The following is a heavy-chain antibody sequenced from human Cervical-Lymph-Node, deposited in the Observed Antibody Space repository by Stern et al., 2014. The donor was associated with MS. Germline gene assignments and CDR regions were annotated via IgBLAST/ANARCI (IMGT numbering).Heavy chain of an antibody. V-gene: IGHV3-33*01. D-gene: IGHD6-13*01. Sequence: VQLVESGGGVVQPGRSLRLSCKASGFTFSRYARHWVRQAPGKGLEWVALIWYAGSNQYYADSVTSRFTISRDNCKNALYLQMNSLRAEDSAVYYCASAYSSSHYYFDYWGQGTLVTVSS. CDR3: ASAYSSSHYYFDY. CDR2: IWYAGSNQ. J-gene: IGHJ4*02. CDR1: GFTFSRYA.